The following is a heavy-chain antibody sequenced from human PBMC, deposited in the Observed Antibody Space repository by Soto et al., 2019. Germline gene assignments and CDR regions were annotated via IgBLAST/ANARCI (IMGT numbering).Heavy chain of an antibody. CDR3: AASYGSGYRAFDY. CDR1: GDTFSFYT. CDR2: INPIVSMS. D-gene: IGHD3-10*01. V-gene: IGHV1-69*02. J-gene: IGHJ4*02. Sequence: QVQLVQSGTEVKKPGSSVKVSCKASGDTFSFYTINWVRQAPGLGLEWVGRINPIVSMSNYSQKFQGRVSRTADKSTSTAYMELVSLRSDDTAMYFCAASYGSGYRAFDYWGQGALVIVSS.